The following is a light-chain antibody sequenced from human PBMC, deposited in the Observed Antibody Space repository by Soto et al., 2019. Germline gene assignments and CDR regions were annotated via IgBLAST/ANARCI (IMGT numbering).Light chain of an antibody. Sequence: DIQMTQSPSTLSGSVGDRVTITCRASQSVRNWLAWYQQKPGRAPQLLIYDSSTLEPGVPSRFRGSGSGTEFTLTINGLQPDDFATYYCQQSFGAPRTFGQGTKVDIK. CDR3: QQSFGAPRT. CDR2: DSS. CDR1: QSVRNW. J-gene: IGKJ1*01. V-gene: IGKV1-5*01.